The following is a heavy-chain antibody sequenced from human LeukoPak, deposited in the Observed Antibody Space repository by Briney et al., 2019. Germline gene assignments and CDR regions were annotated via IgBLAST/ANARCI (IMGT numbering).Heavy chain of an antibody. Sequence: KAPETLSLTCAVYGGSFSGYYWSWIRQPPGKGLEWIGEINHSGSTNYNPSLKSRVTISVDTSKNQFSLMLSSVTAADTAVYYCARARLWFGETPRWFDPWGQGTLVTVSS. V-gene: IGHV4-34*01. CDR1: GGSFSGYY. D-gene: IGHD3-10*01. J-gene: IGHJ5*02. CDR2: INHSGST. CDR3: ARARLWFGETPRWFDP.